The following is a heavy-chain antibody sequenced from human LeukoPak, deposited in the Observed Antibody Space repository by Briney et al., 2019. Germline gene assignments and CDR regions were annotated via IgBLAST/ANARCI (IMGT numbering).Heavy chain of an antibody. CDR2: ISYDGSNK. CDR3: ARDPRLRYDFWSGPDGWFDP. Sequence: QPGRSLRLSCAASGFTFSSYAMHWVRQAPGKGLEWVAVISYDGSNKYYADSVKGRFTISRDNSKNTLYLQMNSLRAEDTAVYYCARDPRLRYDFWSGPDGWFDPWGQGTLVTVSS. J-gene: IGHJ5*02. CDR1: GFTFSSYA. D-gene: IGHD3-3*01. V-gene: IGHV3-30-3*01.